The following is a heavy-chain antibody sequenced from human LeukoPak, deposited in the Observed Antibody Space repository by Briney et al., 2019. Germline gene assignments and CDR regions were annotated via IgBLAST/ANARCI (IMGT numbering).Heavy chain of an antibody. CDR2: ISSSGAIQ. Sequence: GGSLRLSCAASKFTFSNYGMHWVRQAPGKGLEWVAVISSSGAIQYYLESVKGRFTISRDNAKNTLYLQMNSLRAEDTAVYYCARDQDSSSWYYRYYYYGMDVWGQGTTVTVSS. D-gene: IGHD6-13*01. CDR3: ARDQDSSSWYYRYYYYGMDV. J-gene: IGHJ6*02. V-gene: IGHV3-30*03. CDR1: KFTFSNYG.